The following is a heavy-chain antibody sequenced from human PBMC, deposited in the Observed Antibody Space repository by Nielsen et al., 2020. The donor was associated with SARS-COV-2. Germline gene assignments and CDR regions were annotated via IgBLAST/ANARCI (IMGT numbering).Heavy chain of an antibody. CDR3: AREVGYSYGLDY. CDR2: ISYDGSNK. CDR1: GFTFSSYA. J-gene: IGHJ4*02. D-gene: IGHD5-18*01. V-gene: IGHV3-30-3*01. Sequence: GGSLRLSCAASGFTFSSYAMHWVRQAPGKGLEWVAVISYDGSNKYYADSVKGRSTISRDNSKNTLYLQMNSLRAEDTAVYYCAREVGYSYGLDYWGQGTLVTVSS.